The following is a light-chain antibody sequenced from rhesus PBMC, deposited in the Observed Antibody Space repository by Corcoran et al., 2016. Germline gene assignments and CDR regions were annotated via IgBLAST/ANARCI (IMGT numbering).Light chain of an antibody. Sequence: DIQMTQSPSSLSASVGDTVTITCRASHSNSSWLAWYQQKPGKPPILLFYKETSLQSGVPSRFSGIGSWTDFTLTITSLQSEDFATYYCQHYNTSPYSFGQGTKVEIK. CDR3: QHYNTSPYS. CDR1: HSNSSW. V-gene: IGKV1-22*01. J-gene: IGKJ2*01. CDR2: KET.